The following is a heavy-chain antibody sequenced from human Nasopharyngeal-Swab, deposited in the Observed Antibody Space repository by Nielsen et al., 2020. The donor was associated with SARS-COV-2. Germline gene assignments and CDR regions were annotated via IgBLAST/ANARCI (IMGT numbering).Heavy chain of an antibody. CDR1: GDSVSSNSAA. CDR2: TYYRSKWYN. V-gene: IGHV6-1*01. D-gene: IGHD1-7*01. Sequence: LRLSCAISGDSVSSNSAAWNWIRQSPSRGLEWLGRTYYRSKWYNDYAVSVKSRITVNPDTSKNQFSLQLNSVTPEDTAVYYCARDGAVAGTEFDYWGQGTLVTVSS. J-gene: IGHJ4*02. CDR3: ARDGAVAGTEFDY.